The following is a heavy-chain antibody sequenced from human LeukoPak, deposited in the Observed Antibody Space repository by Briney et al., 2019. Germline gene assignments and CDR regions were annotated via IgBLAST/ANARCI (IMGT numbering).Heavy chain of an antibody. CDR2: INPNSGDT. D-gene: IGHD2-2*01. Sequence: ASVKVSCKASGYTFSGYYIHWVRQAPGQGLEWVGWINPNSGDTHYAQKFQGRVTMTRDTSGSTAYMDLNSLISDDTAVYYCARVQYQLLFEGNWFDPWGQGTLVTVSS. CDR3: ARVQYQLLFEGNWFDP. CDR1: GYTFSGYY. V-gene: IGHV1-2*02. J-gene: IGHJ5*02.